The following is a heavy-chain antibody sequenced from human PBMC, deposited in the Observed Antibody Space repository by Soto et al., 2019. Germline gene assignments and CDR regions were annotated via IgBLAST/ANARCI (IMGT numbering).Heavy chain of an antibody. CDR2: SSNSGSFT. Sequence: XESLRLSCAASGFTFSDHYMSWIRQAPGKGLEWIGYSSNSGSFTRYADSVKGRFSISRDNAKNSLYLQINSLRGDDTAIYYCVRSGDNYNLLDYWGQGTPVTVSS. V-gene: IGHV3-11*06. D-gene: IGHD1-1*01. J-gene: IGHJ4*02. CDR1: GFTFSDHY. CDR3: VRSGDNYNLLDY.